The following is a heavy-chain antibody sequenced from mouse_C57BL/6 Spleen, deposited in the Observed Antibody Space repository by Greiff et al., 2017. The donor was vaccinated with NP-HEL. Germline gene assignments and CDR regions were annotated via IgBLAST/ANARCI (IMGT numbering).Heavy chain of an antibody. D-gene: IGHD2-2*01. CDR2: IDPSDSYT. CDR3: ARFGYYGHVYYAMDY. CDR1: GYTFTSYW. Sequence: VQLQQPGAELVMPGASVKLSCKASGYTFTSYWMHWVKQRPGQGLEWIGEIDPSDSYTNYNQKFKGKSTLTVDKSSSTAYMQLSSLTSEDSAVLYCARFGYYGHVYYAMDYWGQGTSVTVSS. V-gene: IGHV1-69*01. J-gene: IGHJ4*01.